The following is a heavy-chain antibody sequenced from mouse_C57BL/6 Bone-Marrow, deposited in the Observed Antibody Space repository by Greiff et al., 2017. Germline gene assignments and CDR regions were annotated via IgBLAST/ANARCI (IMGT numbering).Heavy chain of an antibody. CDR2: ISDGGSYT. J-gene: IGHJ2*01. CDR3: ARVRFDY. Sequence: EVKLMESGGGLEKPGGSLKLSCAASGFTFSSYAMSWVRQTPEKRLAWVATISDGGSYTYYPDNVKGRFTISRDNAKNNLYLQMSHLKSEDTAMYYCARVRFDYWGQGTTLTVSS. V-gene: IGHV5-4*03. CDR1: GFTFSSYA.